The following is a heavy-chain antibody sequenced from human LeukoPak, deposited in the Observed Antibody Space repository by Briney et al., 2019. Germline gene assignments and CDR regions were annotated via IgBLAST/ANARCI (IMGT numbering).Heavy chain of an antibody. CDR3: AKGKYSSSLYYFDY. CDR1: GGTFSSYA. CDR2: IIPIFGTA. V-gene: IGHV1-69*13. Sequence: GASVKVSCKASGGTFSSYAISWVRQAPGQGLEWMGGIIPIFGTANYAQKFQGRVTITADESTSTAYMELSSLRSEDTAVYYCAKGKYSSSLYYFDYWGQGTLVTVSS. D-gene: IGHD6-6*01. J-gene: IGHJ4*02.